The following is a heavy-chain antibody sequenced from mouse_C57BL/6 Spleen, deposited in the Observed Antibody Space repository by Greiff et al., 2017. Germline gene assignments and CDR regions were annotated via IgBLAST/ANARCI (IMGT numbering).Heavy chain of an antibody. CDR1: GYTFTSYT. D-gene: IGHD1-1*01. CDR3: AKGITTVVDWYLDV. V-gene: IGHV1-4*01. J-gene: IGHJ1*03. CDR2: INPSSGYT. Sequence: QVQLQQSGAELVRPGASVKMSCKASGYTFTSYTMHWVKQRPGQGLEWIGYINPSSGYTKYNQKFKDKATLTADQSSSTAYMQLSSLTSEDSADDYCAKGITTVVDWYLDVWGTGTTVTVSS.